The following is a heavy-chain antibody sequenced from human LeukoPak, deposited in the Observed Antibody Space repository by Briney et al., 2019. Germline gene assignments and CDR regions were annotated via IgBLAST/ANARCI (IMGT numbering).Heavy chain of an antibody. D-gene: IGHD6-13*01. Sequence: GGSLRLSCAASGFTFSDYYMSWIRQAPGKGLEWVSYISSSGSTIYYADSVKGRFTISSDNAKNSLYLQMNSLRAEDTAVYYCAREPGIAAAGYYYYYGMDVWGQGTTVTASS. J-gene: IGHJ6*02. V-gene: IGHV3-11*01. CDR2: ISSSGSTI. CDR3: AREPGIAAAGYYYYYGMDV. CDR1: GFTFSDYY.